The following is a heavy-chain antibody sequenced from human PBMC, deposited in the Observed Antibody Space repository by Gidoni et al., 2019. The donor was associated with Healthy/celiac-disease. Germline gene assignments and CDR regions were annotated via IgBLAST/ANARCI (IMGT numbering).Heavy chain of an antibody. D-gene: IGHD3-10*01. J-gene: IGHJ4*02. Sequence: QITLKESGPTMVKPTQTLTLTCTFSGFSLSTSGVGVGWIRQPPGKALEWLALIYWDDDKRYSPSLKIRLTITKYTSTHQLVLTMTNTDPVDAASYSCAHSGLGGSVGYLDWGQGTLVTVSS. V-gene: IGHV2-5*02. CDR2: IYWDDDK. CDR3: AHSGLGGSVGYLD. CDR1: GFSLSTSGVG.